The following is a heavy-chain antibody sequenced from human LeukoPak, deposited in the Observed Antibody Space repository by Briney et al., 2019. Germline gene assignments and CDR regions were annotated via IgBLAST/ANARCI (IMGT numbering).Heavy chain of an antibody. CDR3: ARGVPGYCSGTSCYKDYYYMDV. CDR2: ISGSGGGT. Sequence: GSLRLSCAASGFTFSTYAMSWVRQAPGKGLEWVSAISGSGGGTYYADSVKGRFTISRDNSKNTLYLQMNSLRAEDTAVYYCARGVPGYCSGTSCYKDYYYMDVWGKGTTVTVSS. V-gene: IGHV3-23*01. CDR1: GFTFSTYA. D-gene: IGHD2-2*02. J-gene: IGHJ6*03.